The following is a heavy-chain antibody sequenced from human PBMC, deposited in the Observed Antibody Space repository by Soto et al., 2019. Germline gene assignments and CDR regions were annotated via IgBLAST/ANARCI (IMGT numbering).Heavy chain of an antibody. V-gene: IGHV4-31*03. CDR3: ARAAAVALVDN. CDR2: IYYRGST. D-gene: IGHD6-19*01. J-gene: IGHJ4*02. Sequence: QVQLQESGPGLVKPSQTLSLTCTVSGGSISSGGYYWSWIRQHPGKGLEWIGYIYYRGSTYYNPSLESRVTISAYTSKNQFSLKLYSVTAADTAVYYCARAAAVALVDNWGQGTLVTVSS. CDR1: GGSISSGGYY.